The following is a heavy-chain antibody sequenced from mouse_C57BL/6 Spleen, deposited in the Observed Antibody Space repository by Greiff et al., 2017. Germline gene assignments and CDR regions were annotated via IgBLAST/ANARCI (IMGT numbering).Heavy chain of an antibody. J-gene: IGHJ4*01. Sequence: VHVKQSGPELVKPGASVKISCKASGYSFTDYNMNWVKQSNGKSLEWIGVINPNYGTTSYNQKFKGKATLTVDQSSSTAYMQLNSLTSEDSAVYYCARSKGYYEGYYAMDYWGQGTSVTVSS. D-gene: IGHD2-3*01. CDR3: ARSKGYYEGYYAMDY. V-gene: IGHV1-39*01. CDR2: INPNYGTT. CDR1: GYSFTDYN.